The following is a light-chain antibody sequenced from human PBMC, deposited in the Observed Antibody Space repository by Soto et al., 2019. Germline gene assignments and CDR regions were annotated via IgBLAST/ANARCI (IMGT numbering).Light chain of an antibody. CDR1: QDIRNY. Sequence: AIQLTQSPSSLSASVGDRVTVTCRASQDIRNYLAWYQQKPGKAPKVLIWHASSLESGVPSRFSGSGSGTDFTLTISCLQSEDFETYYCQQYYSYPRTFGGGTKVDNK. CDR3: QQYYSYPRT. V-gene: IGKV1-13*02. CDR2: HAS. J-gene: IGKJ4*01.